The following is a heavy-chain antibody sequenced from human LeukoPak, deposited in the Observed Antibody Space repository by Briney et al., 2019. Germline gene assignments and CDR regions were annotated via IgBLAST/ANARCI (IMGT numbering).Heavy chain of an antibody. CDR2: IVVGSGNT. CDR3: ARGPRDGSGSSYFQH. Sequence: SVKVSCKASGFTFTSSAMQWVRQARGQRLEWIGWIVVGSGNTNYAQKFQERVTITRDMSTSTAYMELSSLRSEDTAVYYCARGPRDGSGSSYFQHWGQGTLVTVSS. D-gene: IGHD3-10*01. J-gene: IGHJ1*01. V-gene: IGHV1-58*02. CDR1: GFTFTSSA.